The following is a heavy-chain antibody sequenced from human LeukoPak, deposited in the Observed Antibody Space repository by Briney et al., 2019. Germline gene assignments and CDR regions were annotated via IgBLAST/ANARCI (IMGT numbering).Heavy chain of an antibody. CDR3: ARGRIFRGDGYGFDA. D-gene: IGHD5-24*01. Sequence: ASVKVSCKASGYTFTSYYMSWVRQAPGQGLEWMGWINPNSGGTKYAQKFQGRVTMTTDTSITTAYMELNRLRSDDTAVYYCARGRIFRGDGYGFDAWGQGTLVTVSS. CDR1: GYTFTSYY. J-gene: IGHJ5*02. V-gene: IGHV1-2*02. CDR2: INPNSGGT.